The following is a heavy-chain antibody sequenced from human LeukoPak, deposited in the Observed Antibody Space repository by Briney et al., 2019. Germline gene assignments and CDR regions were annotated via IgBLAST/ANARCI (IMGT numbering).Heavy chain of an antibody. Sequence: SETLSLTCTVFGGSISSSSYYWGWIRQPPGKGLEWIGSIYYSGSTYYNPSLKSRVTISVDTSKNQFSLKLSSVTAADTAVYYCARVDGSGTDAFDIWGQGTMVTVSS. CDR2: IYYSGST. D-gene: IGHD3-10*01. CDR3: ARVDGSGTDAFDI. V-gene: IGHV4-39*07. CDR1: GGSISSSSYY. J-gene: IGHJ3*02.